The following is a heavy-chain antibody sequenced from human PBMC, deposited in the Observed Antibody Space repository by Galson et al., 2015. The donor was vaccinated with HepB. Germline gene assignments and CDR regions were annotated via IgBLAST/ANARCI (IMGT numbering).Heavy chain of an antibody. D-gene: IGHD3-10*01. CDR1: GYSFTSYW. J-gene: IGHJ6*03. V-gene: IGHV5-51*01. Sequence: QSGAEVKKPGESLKISCKGSGYSFTSYWIGWVRQMPGKGLEWMGIIYPGDSDTRYSPSFQGQVTISADKSISTAYLQWSSLKAPDTAMYYCARQGEYYYGSGSYYKGYYYYMDVWGKGTTVTVSS. CDR3: ARQGEYYYGSGSYYKGYYYYMDV. CDR2: IYPGDSDT.